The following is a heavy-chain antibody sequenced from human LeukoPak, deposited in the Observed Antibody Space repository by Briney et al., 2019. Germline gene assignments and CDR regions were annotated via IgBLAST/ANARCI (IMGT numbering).Heavy chain of an antibody. D-gene: IGHD2-8*01. CDR2: IYYSGST. Sequence: SETLSLTCTVSGVSVSSGTYYWSWIRQPPGKGLEWIGYIYYSGSTNYNPSLKSRVTISVDTSKNQCSLKLSSVTTADTAVYYCTRSTNLEALDIWGQGTMVTVSS. V-gene: IGHV4-61*01. J-gene: IGHJ3*02. CDR3: TRSTNLEALDI. CDR1: GVSVSSGTYY.